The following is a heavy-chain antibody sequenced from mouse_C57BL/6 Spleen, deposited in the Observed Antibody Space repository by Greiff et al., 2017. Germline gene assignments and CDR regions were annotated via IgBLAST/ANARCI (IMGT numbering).Heavy chain of an antibody. CDR2: IDPSDSYT. J-gene: IGHJ3*01. Sequence: VQLQQPGAELVMPGASVKLSCKASGYTFTSYWMHWVKQRPGQGLEWIGEIDPSDSYTNYNQKFKGKSTLTVDKSSSTAYMQLSSLTSEDSAVYYCATSYDYDVAWFAYWGQGTLVTVSA. CDR3: ATSYDYDVAWFAY. D-gene: IGHD2-4*01. V-gene: IGHV1-69*01. CDR1: GYTFTSYW.